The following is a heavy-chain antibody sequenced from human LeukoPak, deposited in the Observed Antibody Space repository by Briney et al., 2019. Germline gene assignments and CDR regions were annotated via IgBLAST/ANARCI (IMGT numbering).Heavy chain of an antibody. CDR1: GYTFTGYY. J-gene: IGHJ5*02. Sequence: GASVKVSCKASGYTFTGYYMHWVRQAPGQGLEWMGWINPSSGGTNYAQKFQGRVTMTRDTSISTAYMELSRLRSDDTAVYYCARDRSGYVWFDPWGQGTLVTVSS. V-gene: IGHV1-2*02. CDR2: INPSSGGT. D-gene: IGHD3-3*01. CDR3: ARDRSGYVWFDP.